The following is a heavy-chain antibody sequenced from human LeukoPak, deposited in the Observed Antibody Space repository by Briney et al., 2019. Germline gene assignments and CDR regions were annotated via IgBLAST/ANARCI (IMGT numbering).Heavy chain of an antibody. D-gene: IGHD3-22*01. CDR2: INPNSGGT. Sequence: SVKVSCKASGYTFTGYYMHWVRQAPGQGLEWMGWINPNSGGTNYAQKFQGWVTMTRDTSISTAYMELSRLRSDDTAVYYCARGKPGITMIVGLLDVWGKGTTVTVSS. CDR1: GYTFTGYY. J-gene: IGHJ6*04. V-gene: IGHV1-2*04. CDR3: ARGKPGITMIVGLLDV.